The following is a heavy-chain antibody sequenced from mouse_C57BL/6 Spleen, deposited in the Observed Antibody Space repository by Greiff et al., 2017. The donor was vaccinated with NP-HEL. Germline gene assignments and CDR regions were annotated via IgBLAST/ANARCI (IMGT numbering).Heavy chain of an antibody. Sequence: EVKVVESGGGLVQSGRSLRLSCATSGFTFSDFYMEWVRQAPGKGLEWIAASRNKANDYTTEYSASVKGRFIVSRDTSQSILYLQMNALRAEDTAIYYCARLLTGTYWYFDVWGTGTTVTVSS. D-gene: IGHD4-1*01. J-gene: IGHJ1*03. CDR2: SRNKANDYTT. CDR3: ARLLTGTYWYFDV. V-gene: IGHV7-1*01. CDR1: GFTFSDFY.